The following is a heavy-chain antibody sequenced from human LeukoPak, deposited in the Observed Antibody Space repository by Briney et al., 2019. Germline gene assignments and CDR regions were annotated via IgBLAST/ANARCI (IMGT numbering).Heavy chain of an antibody. V-gene: IGHV3-23*01. Sequence: QTGGSLRLSCAASGFTFSSYAMSWVRQAPGKGLEWVSAISGSGGSTYYADSVKGRFTISRDNSKNTLYLQMNSLRAEDTAVYYCARGEQGGWYFFDYWGQGTLVTVSS. D-gene: IGHD6-19*01. CDR2: ISGSGGST. CDR3: ARGEQGGWYFFDY. J-gene: IGHJ4*02. CDR1: GFTFSSYA.